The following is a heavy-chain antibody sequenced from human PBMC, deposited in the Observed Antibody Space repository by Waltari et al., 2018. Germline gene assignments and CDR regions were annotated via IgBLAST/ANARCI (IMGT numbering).Heavy chain of an antibody. J-gene: IGHJ4*02. CDR1: GFTFSSYS. CDR2: ISSSSSSV. Sequence: EVQLVESGGGLVKPGGSLRLSCAASGFTFSSYSMNWVRQAPGKGLEWVSSISSSSSSVNYADKWKRRFTISRDNAKNSLYMQMNGRRAEDTAVYSCARGRDGYRHLGYWGQGTLVTVSS. V-gene: IGHV3-21*01. CDR3: ARGRDGYRHLGY. D-gene: IGHD5-12*01.